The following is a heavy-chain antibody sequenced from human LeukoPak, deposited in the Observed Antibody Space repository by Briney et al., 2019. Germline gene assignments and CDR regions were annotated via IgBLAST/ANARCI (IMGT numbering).Heavy chain of an antibody. CDR2: MSYSGST. CDR1: GGSISSYY. Sequence: PSETLSLTCTVSGGSISSYYWSWIRQPPGKGLEWIGYMSYSGSTNYNPSLKSRVTMSINTSTNQFSLRLSSVTAADTAVYYCARGSDFGDYWGQGTLVTVSS. V-gene: IGHV4-59*01. CDR3: ARGSDFGDY. J-gene: IGHJ4*02. D-gene: IGHD4-17*01.